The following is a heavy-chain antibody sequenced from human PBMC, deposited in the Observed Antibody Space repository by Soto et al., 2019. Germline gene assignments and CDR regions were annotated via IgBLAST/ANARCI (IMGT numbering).Heavy chain of an antibody. V-gene: IGHV3-23*01. CDR3: AKESLPEHYGDTLFDY. CDR1: GFSFNNYA. D-gene: IGHD4-17*01. Sequence: EVQLLESGGALVRPGGSLRLSCAASGFSFNNYALSWVRQAPGKGLEWVSTFSAGGRAYYAASMQGRFTIARDSSQDTVHLQSSDLRAEDTAVYYCAKESLPEHYGDTLFDYWGQGARVTVSS. CDR2: FSAGGRA. J-gene: IGHJ4*02.